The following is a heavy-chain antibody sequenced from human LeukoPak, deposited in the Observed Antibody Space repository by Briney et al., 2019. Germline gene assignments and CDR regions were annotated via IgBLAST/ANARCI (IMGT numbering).Heavy chain of an antibody. CDR3: ARVNPLPNFFWSGYPPSYYFDY. CDR2: IYYSGST. D-gene: IGHD3-3*01. J-gene: IGHJ4*02. Sequence: SETLSLTCTVSGGSMNTYYWSWIRQPPGKGLEWIGYIYYSGSTNYNPSLKSRVTISVDTSKNQFSLKLSSVTAADTAVYYCARVNPLPNFFWSGYPPSYYFDYWGQGTLVTVSS. V-gene: IGHV4-59*01. CDR1: GGSMNTYY.